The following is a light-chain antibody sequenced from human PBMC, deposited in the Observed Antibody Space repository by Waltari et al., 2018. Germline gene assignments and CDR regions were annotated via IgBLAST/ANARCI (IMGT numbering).Light chain of an antibody. CDR2: DAT. Sequence: EIVLTHSPVTLSLSPGQRATLSCRASQSVDNFLGWYHQKAGQAPRLLIYDATKRAPGIPARFSGGGSGTDFTLTISSLEPEDVGLYYCHQGTTWPRTFGQGTKLEI. V-gene: IGKV3-11*01. CDR1: QSVDNF. CDR3: HQGTTWPRT. J-gene: IGKJ2*01.